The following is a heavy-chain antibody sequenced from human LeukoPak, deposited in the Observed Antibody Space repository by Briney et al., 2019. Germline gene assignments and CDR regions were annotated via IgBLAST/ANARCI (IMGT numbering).Heavy chain of an antibody. J-gene: IGHJ4*02. D-gene: IGHD3-10*01. CDR2: ISSSGNTM. CDR1: GFTFSDYY. Sequence: GGSLRLSCAAAGFTFSDYYMSWIRQAPGKGLEWVSYISSSGNTMYEDSVKGRFTISRDNAKNSLFLQMNSLRAEDTAVYFCARDSSRGDFEYWGQGTLVTVSS. CDR3: ARDSSRGDFEY. V-gene: IGHV3-11*04.